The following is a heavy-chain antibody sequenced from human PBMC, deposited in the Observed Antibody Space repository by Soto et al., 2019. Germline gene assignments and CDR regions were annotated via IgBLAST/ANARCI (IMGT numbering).Heavy chain of an antibody. D-gene: IGHD6-19*01. V-gene: IGHV1-3*01. Sequence: ASVKVSCKASGYSLTNYIMHWARQAPGQRLEWMGWIHGGNGDTKYSQRFQGRLTISRDTSAGTTYMELSGLRSEDSSVYYCARGMWENLAVSCLDYWGPGTTVTVYS. CDR3: ARGMWENLAVSCLDY. CDR1: GYSLTNYI. J-gene: IGHJ4*02. CDR2: IHGGNGDT.